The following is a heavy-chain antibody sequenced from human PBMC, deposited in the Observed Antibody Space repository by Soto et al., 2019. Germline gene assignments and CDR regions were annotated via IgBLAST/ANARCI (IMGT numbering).Heavy chain of an antibody. V-gene: IGHV2-26*01. CDR3: ARNQQLGLQELYYYYGMDV. CDR1: GFSLSNARMG. CDR2: IFSNDEK. Sequence: SGPTLVNPTETLTLTGTVSGFSLSNARMGVSWIRQPPGKALEWLAHIFSNDEKSYSTSLKSRLTISKDTSKSQVVLTMTNMDPVDTATYYCARNQQLGLQELYYYYGMDVWGQGTTVTVSS. D-gene: IGHD6-13*01. J-gene: IGHJ6*02.